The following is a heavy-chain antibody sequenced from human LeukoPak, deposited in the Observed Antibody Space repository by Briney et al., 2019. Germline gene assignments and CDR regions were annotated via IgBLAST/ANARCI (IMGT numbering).Heavy chain of an antibody. CDR1: GFTFSSYW. CDR2: IDGDGSST. J-gene: IGHJ4*02. V-gene: IGHV3-74*01. Sequence: AGGSLRLSCAASGFTFSSYWMHWARQAPGKGLVWVSRIDGDGSSTNYADSVKGRFTISRDNARNTLYLRMNSLRAEDTAVYYCARSIVGACFDCWGQGTLVTVSS. D-gene: IGHD1-26*01. CDR3: ARSIVGACFDC.